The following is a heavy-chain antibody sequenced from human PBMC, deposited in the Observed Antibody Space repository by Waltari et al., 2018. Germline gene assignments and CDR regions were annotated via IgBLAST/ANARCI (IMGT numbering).Heavy chain of an antibody. D-gene: IGHD2-15*01. V-gene: IGHV3-21*01. Sequence: EVQLVESGGGLVKPGGSLRLSCAASGFTFSAYSMQWVRQAPGTGLEWVSSISSSSTSIYYADSVWGRFTISRDNAKNSLYLQMNSLRAEDTAVYYCARGALYCSGGGCYPDYWGQGTLVTVSS. J-gene: IGHJ4*02. CDR1: GFTFSAYS. CDR2: ISSSSTSI. CDR3: ARGALYCSGGGCYPDY.